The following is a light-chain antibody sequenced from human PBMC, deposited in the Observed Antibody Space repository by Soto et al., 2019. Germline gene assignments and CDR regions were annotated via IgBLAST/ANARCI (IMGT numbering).Light chain of an antibody. CDR1: QILLHSNGYNY. Sequence: DIVMTQYPLSLPVTPGEPASISCRSSQILLHSNGYNYLDCYLQKPGQSPQLLIYLGSNRASGVPDRFSGSGSGTDFTLKISRVEAEDVGVYYCMQALQIITFGQGTRLAIK. CDR2: LGS. J-gene: IGKJ5*01. CDR3: MQALQIIT. V-gene: IGKV2-28*01.